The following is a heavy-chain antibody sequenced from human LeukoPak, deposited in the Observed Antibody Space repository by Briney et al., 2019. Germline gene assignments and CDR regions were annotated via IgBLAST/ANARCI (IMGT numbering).Heavy chain of an antibody. V-gene: IGHV3-21*01. Sequence: GGSLRLSCSASGFTFSSYSMNWVRQAPGKGLEWVSSISSSSSYIYYADSVKGRFTISRDNAKDSLYLQMNSLRAEDTAVYYCARDRGVTTVVPWGQGTLVTGSS. D-gene: IGHD4-11*01. CDR2: ISSSSSYI. CDR1: GFTFSSYS. CDR3: ARDRGVTTVVP. J-gene: IGHJ5*02.